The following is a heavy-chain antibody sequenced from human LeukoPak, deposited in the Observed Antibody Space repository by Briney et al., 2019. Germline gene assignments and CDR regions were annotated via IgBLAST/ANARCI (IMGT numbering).Heavy chain of an antibody. CDR1: GGSTSSSSYY. Sequence: KPSETRSLTCTVSGGSTSSSSYYWGWIRQPPWKGLEWIGSIYYSGSTYYNPSLKSRVTISVDTSKNQFSLKLSSVTAADTAVYYCARRKPAFNWFDPWGQGTLVTVSS. J-gene: IGHJ5*02. CDR3: ARRKPAFNWFDP. V-gene: IGHV4-39*01. D-gene: IGHD1-14*01. CDR2: IYYSGST.